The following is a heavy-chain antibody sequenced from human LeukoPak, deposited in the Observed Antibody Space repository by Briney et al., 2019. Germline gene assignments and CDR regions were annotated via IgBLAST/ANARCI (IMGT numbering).Heavy chain of an antibody. J-gene: IGHJ5*02. CDR2: IHYTGRT. D-gene: IGHD5-18*01. CDR3: TRHTTSGYSYGYEA. V-gene: IGHV4-39*01. Sequence: PSETLSLTCTVSVGPISYMDVYCGWSRQPPANVLEWIGSIHYTGRTYYNRSVKSRVNISVDKSKNTLSMKMTSVNAAEKAFYHCTRHTTSGYSYGYEAWGQGNLATVS. CDR1: VGPISYMDVY.